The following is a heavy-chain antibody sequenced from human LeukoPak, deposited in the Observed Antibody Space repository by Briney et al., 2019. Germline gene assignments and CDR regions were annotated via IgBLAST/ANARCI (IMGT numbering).Heavy chain of an antibody. CDR2: ITSSSSYT. J-gene: IGHJ4*02. D-gene: IGHD3-22*01. V-gene: IGHV3-21*01. Sequence: GGSLGLSCAASGFTFSSYEMNWVRQAPGTGLEWVSSITSSSSYTFYADSVKGRFTISRDNAKNSLSLQVNSLSAEDTAVYYCARSRSGYYEDYWGQGTLVTVSS. CDR3: ARSRSGYYEDY. CDR1: GFTFSSYE.